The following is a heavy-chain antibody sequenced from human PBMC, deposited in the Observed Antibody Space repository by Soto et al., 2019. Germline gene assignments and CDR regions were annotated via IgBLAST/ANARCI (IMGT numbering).Heavy chain of an antibody. J-gene: IGHJ6*02. CDR3: ARIKDIVVVVAPLDV. V-gene: IGHV1-18*01. CDR2: ISAYNGNT. CDR1: GHTFTSYG. Sequence: ASVKVSCKASGHTFTSYGISWVRQAPGQGLEWMGWISAYNGNTNYAQKLQGRVTMTTDTSTSTAYMELRSLRSDDTAVYYCARIKDIVVVVAPLDVWGQGTTVTVSS. D-gene: IGHD2-15*01.